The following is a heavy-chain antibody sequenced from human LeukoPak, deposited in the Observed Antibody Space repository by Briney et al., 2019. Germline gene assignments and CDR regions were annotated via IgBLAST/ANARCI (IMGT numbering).Heavy chain of an antibody. V-gene: IGHV3-23*01. Sequence: GGSLRLSCAASGFTFSSYAMSWVRQAPGKGLEWVSAISGSGGSTYYADSVRGRFTISRDNSKNTLYLQMNSLRAEDTAVYYCAKGSYYYDSSGYYVGPIDYWGQGTPVTVSS. CDR2: ISGSGGST. CDR3: AKGSYYYDSSGYYVGPIDY. CDR1: GFTFSSYA. D-gene: IGHD3-22*01. J-gene: IGHJ4*02.